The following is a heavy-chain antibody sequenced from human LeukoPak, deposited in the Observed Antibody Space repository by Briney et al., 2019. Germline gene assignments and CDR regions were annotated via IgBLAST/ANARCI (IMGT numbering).Heavy chain of an antibody. CDR2: ISYDGSNK. J-gene: IGHJ5*02. CDR1: GFTFSSYA. Sequence: GGSLRLSCAASGFTFSSYATHWVRQAPGKGLEWVAVISYDGSNKYYADSVKGRFTISRDNSKNTLYLQMNSLRAEDTAVYYCARDGMSYSSGWNWFDPWGREPWSPSPQ. V-gene: IGHV3-30-3*01. D-gene: IGHD6-19*01. CDR3: ARDGMSYSSGWNWFDP.